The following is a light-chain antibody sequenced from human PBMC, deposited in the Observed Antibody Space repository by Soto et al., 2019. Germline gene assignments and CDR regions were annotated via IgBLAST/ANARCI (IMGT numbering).Light chain of an antibody. CDR3: QQYGSSGT. V-gene: IGKV3-20*01. CDR2: GAS. CDR1: QNISSY. Sequence: IELTQSPSTLSASKGKRATLSCRASQNISSYLIWYQQKPGQAPRLLIYGASNRATGIPDRFSGSGSGTDFTLTISIQEPEDFAVYYCQQYGSSGTFGQGTKVDIK. J-gene: IGKJ1*01.